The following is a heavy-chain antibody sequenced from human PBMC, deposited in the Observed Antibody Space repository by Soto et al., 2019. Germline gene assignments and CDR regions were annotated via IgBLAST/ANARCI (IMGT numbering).Heavy chain of an antibody. CDR3: ARSARIAVAVVYFDY. J-gene: IGHJ4*02. Sequence: QVPLVQSGAEVKKPGSSVKVSCKASGGTFSSYTISWVRQAPGQGLEWMGRIIPILGIANYAQKFQGRVTITADKSTSTAYMELSSLRSEDTAVYYCARSARIAVAVVYFDYWGQGTLVTVSS. D-gene: IGHD6-19*01. CDR1: GGTFSSYT. CDR2: IIPILGIA. V-gene: IGHV1-69*02.